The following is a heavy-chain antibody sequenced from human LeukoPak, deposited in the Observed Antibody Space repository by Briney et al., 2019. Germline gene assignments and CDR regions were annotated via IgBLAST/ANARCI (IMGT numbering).Heavy chain of an antibody. V-gene: IGHV4-34*01. D-gene: IGHD2-2*01. CDR3: ARGRQDIVVVPAAPPGNWFDP. Sequence: SETLSLTCTVSGGSISSYYWSWIRQPPGKGLEWIGEINHSGSTNYNPSLKSRVTISVDTSKNQFSLKLSSVTAADTAVYYCARGRQDIVVVPAAPPGNWFDPWGQGTLVTVSS. J-gene: IGHJ5*02. CDR2: INHSGST. CDR1: GGSISSYY.